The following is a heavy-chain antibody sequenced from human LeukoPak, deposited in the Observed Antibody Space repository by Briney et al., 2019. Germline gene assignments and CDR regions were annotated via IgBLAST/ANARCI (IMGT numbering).Heavy chain of an antibody. V-gene: IGHV1-46*01. CDR3: ARDRKSSSRHYYYYYGMDV. J-gene: IGHJ6*02. D-gene: IGHD6-6*01. CDR1: GYTFTSYY. CDR2: INPSGGST. Sequence: ASVKVSCKASGYTFTSYYIYWVRQAPGQGLEWMGIINPSGGSTNYAQKFQGRVTMTRDTSTGTVYMELSSLRSEDTAVYYCARDRKSSSRHYYYYYGMDVWGQGTTVTVSS.